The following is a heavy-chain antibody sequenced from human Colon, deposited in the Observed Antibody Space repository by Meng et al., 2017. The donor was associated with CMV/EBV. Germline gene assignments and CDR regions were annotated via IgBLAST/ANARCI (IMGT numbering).Heavy chain of an antibody. CDR2: MARDGSSS. CDR1: GLAVAAYW. D-gene: IGHD1-26*01. J-gene: IGHJ4*02. V-gene: IGHV3-74*01. Sequence: SLAAPGLAVAAYWVRWVRQAPGKGPVWVSRMARDGSSSDYADSVKGRFIISRDNAGNTLYLQMNSLRAEDTAMYYCVRAAPSGSYDFWGQGTLVTVSS. CDR3: VRAAPSGSYDF.